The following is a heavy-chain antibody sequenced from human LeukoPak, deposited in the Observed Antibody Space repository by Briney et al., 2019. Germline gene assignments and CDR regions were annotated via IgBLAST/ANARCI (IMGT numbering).Heavy chain of an antibody. CDR2: ISSSSSTI. D-gene: IGHD3-3*01. Sequence: PGGSLRLSCAASGFTFSSYSMNWVRQAPGKGLEWVSYISSSSSTIYYADSVKGRFTISRDNADNSLYLQMDSLRDEDTAVYYCARDPDHYDGVAFDIWGQGTMVTVSS. CDR1: GFTFSSYS. V-gene: IGHV3-48*02. J-gene: IGHJ3*02. CDR3: ARDPDHYDGVAFDI.